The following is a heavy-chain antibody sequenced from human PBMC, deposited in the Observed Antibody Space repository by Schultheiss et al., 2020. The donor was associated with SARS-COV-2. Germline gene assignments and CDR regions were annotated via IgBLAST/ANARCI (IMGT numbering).Heavy chain of an antibody. V-gene: IGHV3-13*05. CDR2: IGTAGDP. Sequence: GESLKISCAASGFTFSSYDMHWVRQATGKGLEWVSAIGTAGDPYYPGSVKGRFTISRENAKNSLYLQMNSLRAGDTAVYYCARTGENIVGDYWGQGTLVTVSS. CDR3: ARTGENIVGDY. J-gene: IGHJ4*02. D-gene: IGHD2/OR15-2a*01. CDR1: GFTFSSYD.